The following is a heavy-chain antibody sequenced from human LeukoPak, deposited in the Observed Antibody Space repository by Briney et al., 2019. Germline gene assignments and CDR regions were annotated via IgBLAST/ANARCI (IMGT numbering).Heavy chain of an antibody. CDR3: AKDLASYYDFWSTSDDAFDI. CDR1: GFTFSSYS. J-gene: IGHJ3*02. Sequence: GGSLRLSCAPSGFTFSSYSMHWVRQAPGKGLEWVAFIRYDGSNKYYADSVKGRFTISRDNSENTLFLQMNSLRTEDTAVYHCAKDLASYYDFWSTSDDAFDIWGQGTMVTVSS. V-gene: IGHV3-30*02. D-gene: IGHD3-3*01. CDR2: IRYDGSNK.